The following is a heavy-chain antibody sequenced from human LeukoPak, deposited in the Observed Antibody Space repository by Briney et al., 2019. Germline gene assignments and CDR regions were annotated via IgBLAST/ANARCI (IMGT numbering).Heavy chain of an antibody. V-gene: IGHV3-21*01. D-gene: IGHD3-3*01. CDR1: GFTFSSHS. Sequence: GGSLRLSCAASGFTFSSHSMTWVRQAPGKGLQWVSSISSSSGYIYYADSVRGRFTISRDNAKNSLYLQMNGLRVENTAVYYCAREEFPIGTTLFAAFDSWGRESWLPSPQ. CDR3: AREEFPIGTTLFAAFDS. CDR2: ISSSSGYI. J-gene: IGHJ4*02.